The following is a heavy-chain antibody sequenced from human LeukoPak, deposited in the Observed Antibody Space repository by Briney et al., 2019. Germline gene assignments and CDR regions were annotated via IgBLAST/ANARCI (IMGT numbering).Heavy chain of an antibody. CDR3: AKRGIAVAGNSHPYYFDY. D-gene: IGHD6-19*01. CDR1: GCTFSCYA. J-gene: IGHJ4*02. V-gene: IGHV3-23*01. Sequence: GGSLRLSCAASGCTFSCYAVSWVRQAPGKGLEWVSAISGTGGSTYYADSVKGRFTISRDNSKNTLYLQMNSLRAEDTAVYYCAKRGIAVAGNSHPYYFDYWGQGTLVTVSS. CDR2: ISGTGGST.